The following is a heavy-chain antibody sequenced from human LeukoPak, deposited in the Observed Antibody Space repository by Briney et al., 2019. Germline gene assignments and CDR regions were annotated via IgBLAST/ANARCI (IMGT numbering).Heavy chain of an antibody. CDR3: AIQWLAKRSYYFDY. CDR1: GYTFTKYG. D-gene: IGHD6-19*01. Sequence: ASVKVSCKASGYTFTKYGITWVWQAPGQGLEWMGWISTDNSNRNYAQKLQGRVTMTTDTSTSTAYMELRSLISDDTAVYYCAIQWLAKRSYYFDYWGQGTLVTVSS. J-gene: IGHJ4*02. CDR2: ISTDNSNR. V-gene: IGHV1-18*01.